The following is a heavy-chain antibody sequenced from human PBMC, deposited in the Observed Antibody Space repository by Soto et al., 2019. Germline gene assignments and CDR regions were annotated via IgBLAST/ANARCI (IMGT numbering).Heavy chain of an antibody. J-gene: IGHJ6*02. CDR3: ARVHLGAGSSTYYYYGMDV. D-gene: IGHD1-26*01. CDR2: IYYSGST. Sequence: SETLSLTCTVSGGSISSGGYYWSWIRQHPGKGLEWIGYIYYSGSTYYNPSLKSRVTISVDTSKNQFSLKLSSVTAADTAVYYCARVHLGAGSSTYYYYGMDVWGQGTTVTVSS. CDR1: GGSISSGGYY. V-gene: IGHV4-31*03.